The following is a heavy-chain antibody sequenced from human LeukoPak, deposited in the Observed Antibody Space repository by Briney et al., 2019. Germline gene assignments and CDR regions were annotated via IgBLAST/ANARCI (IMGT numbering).Heavy chain of an antibody. CDR2: ISSSGSTI. V-gene: IGHV3-11*01. J-gene: IGHJ3*02. Sequence: SLRXSCXAXGFTFXDYYMSWIRQAPGKGLEWVSYISSSGSTIYYADSVKGRFTISRDNAKNSLYLQMNSLRAEDTAVYYCARVFYAFDIWGQGTMVTVSS. CDR3: ARVFYAFDI. CDR1: GFTFXDYY.